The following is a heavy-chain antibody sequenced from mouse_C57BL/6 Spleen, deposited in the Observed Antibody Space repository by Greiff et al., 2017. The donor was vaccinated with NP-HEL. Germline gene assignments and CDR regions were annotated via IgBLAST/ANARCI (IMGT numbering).Heavy chain of an antibody. J-gene: IGHJ2*01. CDR3: TIYDGYY. V-gene: IGHV14-4*01. CDR1: GFNIKDDY. Sequence: EVQRVESGAELVRPGASVKLSCTASGFNIKDDYMHWVKQRPEQGLEWIGWIDPENGDTEYASKFQGKATITADTSSNTAYLQLSSLTSEDTAVYYCTIYDGYYWGQGTTLTVSS. CDR2: IDPENGDT. D-gene: IGHD2-3*01.